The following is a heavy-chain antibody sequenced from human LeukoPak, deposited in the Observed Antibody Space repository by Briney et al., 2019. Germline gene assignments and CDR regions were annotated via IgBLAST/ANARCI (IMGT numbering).Heavy chain of an antibody. D-gene: IGHD3-10*01. V-gene: IGHV1-18*01. Sequence: ASVKVSCKASGYTFTRYSISWVRQAPGQGLEWMGWISAYNGNTNYAQNLQDRVTMTTDTSTSTAYMELRSLTSDDTAVYYCAREINGAFDYWGQGTVVTVSS. CDR2: ISAYNGNT. CDR3: AREINGAFDY. J-gene: IGHJ4*02. CDR1: GYTFTRYS.